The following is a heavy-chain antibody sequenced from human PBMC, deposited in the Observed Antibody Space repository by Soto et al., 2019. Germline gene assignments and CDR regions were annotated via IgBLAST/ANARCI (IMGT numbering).Heavy chain of an antibody. CDR1: GFTFSNYW. CDR3: VRDRHGDY. CDR2: IDHDGPT. V-gene: IGHV3-74*01. Sequence: EVQLVESGGGLVQPGGSLRLSCAGSGFTFSNYWMHWVRQAPGKGLEWVSRIDHDGPTDYADSVRGRFTISGDNAENTLYRQMNGLRPEVTAVYYCVRDRHGDYWGQGTLVSVSS. J-gene: IGHJ4*02.